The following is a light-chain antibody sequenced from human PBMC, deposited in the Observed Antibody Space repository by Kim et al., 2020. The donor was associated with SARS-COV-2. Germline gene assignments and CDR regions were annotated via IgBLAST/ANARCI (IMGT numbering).Light chain of an antibody. CDR1: KLGDKY. V-gene: IGLV3-1*01. CDR3: QAWDSSTVV. CDR2: QDT. J-gene: IGLJ2*01. Sequence: SYELTQPPSVSVSPGQTASITCSGDKLGDKYACWYQQKPGQSPVLVIYQDTKRPSGIPERFSGSSSGNTATLTISGTQGMDEADYYCQAWDSSTVVFGGGTQLTVL.